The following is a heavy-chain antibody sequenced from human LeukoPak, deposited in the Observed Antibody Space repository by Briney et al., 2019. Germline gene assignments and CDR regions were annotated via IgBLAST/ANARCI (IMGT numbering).Heavy chain of an antibody. V-gene: IGHV1-18*01. J-gene: IGHJ4*02. CDR3: VRDGTVSSAYPNY. Sequence: ASVKVSCKTSGYTFTNYGFSLVRQAPGQGLEWMGWISAYNGNTNYAQRLQGRVTMTTDTSTSTAYMELRRLRADDTAGYDCVRDGTVSSAYPNYWGQGNLVTVSS. CDR2: ISAYNGNT. D-gene: IGHD6-19*01. CDR1: GYTFTNYG.